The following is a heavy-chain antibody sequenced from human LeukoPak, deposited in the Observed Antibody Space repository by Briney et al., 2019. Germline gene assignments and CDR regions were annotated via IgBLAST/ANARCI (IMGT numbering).Heavy chain of an antibody. CDR3: AKAEYDFWSGYYYYYYYYMDV. D-gene: IGHD3-3*01. V-gene: IGHV3-23*01. CDR1: GFTFSSYA. CDR2: ISGSGGST. Sequence: PGGSLRLSCAASGFTFSSYAMSWVRQAPGKGLEWVSAISGSGGSTYYADSVKGRFTISRDNSENTLYLQMNSLRAEDTAVYYCAKAEYDFWSGYYYYYYYYMDVWGKGTTVTVSS. J-gene: IGHJ6*03.